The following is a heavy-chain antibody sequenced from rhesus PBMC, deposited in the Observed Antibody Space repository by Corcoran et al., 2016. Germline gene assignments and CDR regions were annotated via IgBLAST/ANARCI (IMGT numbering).Heavy chain of an antibody. CDR3: ARGIAATGV. J-gene: IGHJ4*01. Sequence: QVQLVQSGAEVKKPGASVKLSCTTSGYTFTHLRLHWVSQAPGQGIELMGWIDTSNGKTGCAQRFQGRVTMTRDTSTATAYMELSSLRSEDTAVHYCARGIAATGVWGQGVLVTVSS. D-gene: IGHD6-31*01. CDR1: GYTFTHLR. V-gene: IGHV1-200*01. CDR2: IDTSNGKT.